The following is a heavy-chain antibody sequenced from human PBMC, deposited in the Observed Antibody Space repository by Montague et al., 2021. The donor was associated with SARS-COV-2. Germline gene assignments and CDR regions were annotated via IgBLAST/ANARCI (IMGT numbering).Heavy chain of an antibody. CDR3: ARGRGWLVFDY. D-gene: IGHD6-19*01. V-gene: IGHV4-59*01. Sequence: SETLSLTCTVSGGSISTYYWNWIRQSPGKGLEWIGYVSDSGSTXXXPSRTSRIAISVATSKSQFSLKLTAVTAADTAVYYCARGRGWLVFDYWGQGNLVTVSS. CDR2: VSDSGST. J-gene: IGHJ4*02. CDR1: GGSISTYY.